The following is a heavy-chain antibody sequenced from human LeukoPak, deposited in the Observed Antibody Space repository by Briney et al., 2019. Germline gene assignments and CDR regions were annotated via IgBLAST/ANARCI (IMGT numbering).Heavy chain of an antibody. V-gene: IGHV3-33*01. CDR3: ARDRAAADLDY. CDR1: GFTFSRYG. J-gene: IGHJ4*02. Sequence: PGGSLRLSCVASGFTFSRYGMHWVRQAPGKGLEWVAVIWYDGSNKFYADSVKGRFTISRDNSKNTLYLQMNGLRAEDTAVYYCARDRAAADLDYWGQGTLVTVSS. D-gene: IGHD6-13*01. CDR2: IWYDGSNK.